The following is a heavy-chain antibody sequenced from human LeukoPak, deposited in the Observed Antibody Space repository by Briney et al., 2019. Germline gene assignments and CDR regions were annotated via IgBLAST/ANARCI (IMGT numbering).Heavy chain of an antibody. CDR3: ARRQASCTNGVCYTLYGMDV. CDR2: IYPGDSGI. J-gene: IGHJ6*02. Sequence: GESLKISCKGSGYSFTSYWIAWVRQMPGKGLEWMGIIYPGDSGIRYSPSFQGQVTISADKSISTAYLQWSSLKASDTAMYYCARRQASCTNGVCYTLYGMDVWGQGTTVTVSS. CDR1: GYSFTSYW. D-gene: IGHD2-8*01. V-gene: IGHV5-51*01.